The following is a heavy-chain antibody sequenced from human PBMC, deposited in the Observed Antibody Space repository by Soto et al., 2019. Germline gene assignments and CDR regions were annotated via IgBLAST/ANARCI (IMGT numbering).Heavy chain of an antibody. J-gene: IGHJ4*02. CDR2: IIPILGIA. CDR3: AREEYYYGSGAFFDS. V-gene: IGHV1-69*08. Sequence: QVQLVQSGAEVKKPGASVKVSCKASGGTFSSYTISWVRQAPGQGLEWMGRIIPILGIANYARKFQGRVTITADKSTSTAYMELSSLRSEDTAVYYCAREEYYYGSGAFFDSWGQGTLVTVSS. CDR1: GGTFSSYT. D-gene: IGHD3-10*01.